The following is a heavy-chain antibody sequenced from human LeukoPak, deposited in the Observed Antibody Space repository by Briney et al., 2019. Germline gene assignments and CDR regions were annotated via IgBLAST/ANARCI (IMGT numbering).Heavy chain of an antibody. D-gene: IGHD3-10*01. CDR3: ARDSGTTGEVKFDP. V-gene: IGHV4-4*07. J-gene: IGHJ5*02. Sequence: PSETLSLTCTVSGDSISSYSWSWIRQPAGKGLEWIGRVYTSGSTNYNPSLKSRVMMSIDTSKNQFSLKLMSVTAADTAVYYCARDSGTTGEVKFDPWGQGILVTVSS. CDR2: VYTSGST. CDR1: GDSISSYS.